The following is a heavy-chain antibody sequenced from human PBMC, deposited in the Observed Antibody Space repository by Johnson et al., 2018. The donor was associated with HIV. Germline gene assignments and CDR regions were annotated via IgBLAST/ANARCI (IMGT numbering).Heavy chain of an antibody. D-gene: IGHD4-17*01. V-gene: IGHV3-66*01. Sequence: VQLVESGGGLVQPGGSLRLSCAASGFTVSRDYMAWIRQAPGKGLEWVSIIYSGGNTFYADSVRGRFTISRDNSKNTLYLQMTSLRAEDTAVYYCARDQYRKLTTVAGIWGQGTMVTVSS. CDR1: GFTVSRDY. CDR3: ARDQYRKLTTVAGI. CDR2: IYSGGNT. J-gene: IGHJ3*02.